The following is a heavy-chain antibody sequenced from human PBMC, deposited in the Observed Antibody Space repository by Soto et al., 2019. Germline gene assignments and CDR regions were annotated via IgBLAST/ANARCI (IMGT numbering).Heavy chain of an antibody. CDR1: GFTFSSYW. J-gene: IGHJ3*02. V-gene: IGHV3-74*01. CDR3: ARVLKSSGWDNDVFDI. D-gene: IGHD6-19*01. Sequence: GALRLSCAGSGFTFSSYWMHWVRQAPGKGLVWVSRVNPDGSATKYADSVKGRFTVSRDNAKNTMSLQMYSLRGDDTAVYYCARVLKSSGWDNDVFDIWGQGAMVTVSS. CDR2: VNPDGSAT.